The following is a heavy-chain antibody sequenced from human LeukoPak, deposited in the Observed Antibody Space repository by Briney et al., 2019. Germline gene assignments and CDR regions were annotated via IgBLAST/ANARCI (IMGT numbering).Heavy chain of an antibody. J-gene: IGHJ5*02. CDR1: GGTFSSYA. CDR3: AREFEPTSWFDP. D-gene: IGHD1-14*01. V-gene: IGHV1-46*01. CDR2: INPSGGST. Sequence: GASVKVSCKASGGTFSSYAISWVRQAPGQGLEWMGIINPSGGSTSYAQKFQGRVTMTRDTSTSTVYMELSSLRSEDTAVYYCAREFEPTSWFDPWGQGTLVTVSS.